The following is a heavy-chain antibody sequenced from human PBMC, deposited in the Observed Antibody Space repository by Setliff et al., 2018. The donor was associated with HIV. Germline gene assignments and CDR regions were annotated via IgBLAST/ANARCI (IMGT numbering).Heavy chain of an antibody. CDR1: GGSISSGSYY. V-gene: IGHV4-61*10. CDR2: IYFTGSS. Sequence: ETLSLTCTVSGGSISSGSYYWSWIRQPAGKGLEWIGSIYFTGSSDNNPSLKSRVTLSVDTSKHQFPLKLSSVTAADTAVYYCARVQMAYAAFDVWGQGTMVTVSS. J-gene: IGHJ3*01. D-gene: IGHD4-17*01. CDR3: ARVQMAYAAFDV.